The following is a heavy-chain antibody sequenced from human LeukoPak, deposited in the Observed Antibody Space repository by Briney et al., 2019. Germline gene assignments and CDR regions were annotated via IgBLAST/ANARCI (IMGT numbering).Heavy chain of an antibody. CDR3: ARGPPYGSGSYYNLYSDYGMDV. J-gene: IGHJ6*02. Sequence: ASVKVSCKASGYTFTSYDINWVRQAPGQGLEWMGWMNPNSGNTGYAQKFQGRVTMTRNTSISTAYMELSSLRSEDTAVYYCARGPPYGSGSYYNLYSDYGMDVWGQGTTVTVSS. CDR1: GYTFTSYD. V-gene: IGHV1-8*01. D-gene: IGHD3-10*01. CDR2: MNPNSGNT.